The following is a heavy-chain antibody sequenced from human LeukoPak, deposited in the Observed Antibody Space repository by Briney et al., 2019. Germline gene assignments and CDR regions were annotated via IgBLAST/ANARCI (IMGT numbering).Heavy chain of an antibody. J-gene: IGHJ4*02. CDR3: ARDPATVTSCFDC. CDR2: IWYDGSKT. V-gene: IGHV3-33*01. D-gene: IGHD4-17*01. Sequence: GGSLRLSCAASGFMFSDYGLHWVRQAPGKGLEWVAVIWYDGSKTYYVDSVKGRFSISRDNSKNTLYLQMSSLKVEDTAIYYCARDPATVTSCFDCWGQGTLVTVSS. CDR1: GFMFSDYG.